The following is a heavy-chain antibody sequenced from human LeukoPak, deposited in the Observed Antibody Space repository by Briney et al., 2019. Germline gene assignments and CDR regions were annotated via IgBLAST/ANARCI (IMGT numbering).Heavy chain of an antibody. CDR2: IYYSGST. V-gene: IGHV4-30-4*01. J-gene: IGHJ4*02. D-gene: IGHD5-18*01. CDR1: GGSISSGDYY. Sequence: SETLSLTCTVSGGSISSGDYYWSWIRQPPGKGLEWIGYIYYSGSTYYNPSLRSRVTISVDTSKNQFSLKLSSVTAADTAVYYCARGGYSYGYVRSGYYFDYWGQGTLVTVSS. CDR3: ARGGYSYGYVRSGYYFDY.